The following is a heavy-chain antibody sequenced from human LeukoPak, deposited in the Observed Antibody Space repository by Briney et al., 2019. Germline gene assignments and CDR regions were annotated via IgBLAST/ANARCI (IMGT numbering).Heavy chain of an antibody. CDR2: ISYDGSNE. J-gene: IGHJ3*02. CDR3: ARDLVVVVPAAIGDLLYAFGI. D-gene: IGHD2-2*01. V-gene: IGHV3-30-3*01. Sequence: GGSLRLSCAASGFTFSSYAMHWVRQAPGKGLEWVAVISYDGSNEYYADSVKGRFTISRDNSKNTLYLQMNSLRAEDTAVYYCARDLVVVVPAAIGDLLYAFGIWGQGTMVTVSS. CDR1: GFTFSSYA.